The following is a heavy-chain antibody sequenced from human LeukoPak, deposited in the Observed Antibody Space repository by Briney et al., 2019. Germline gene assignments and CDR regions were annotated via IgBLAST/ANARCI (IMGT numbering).Heavy chain of an antibody. CDR1: GYTFTGYY. J-gene: IGHJ4*02. CDR2: INPNSGGT. D-gene: IGHD1-26*01. Sequence: ASVKVSCKASGYTFTGYYMHWVRQAPGQGLEWMGRINPNSGGTNYAEKVQGRVTMTRDTSISTAYMELSRLRSDDTAVYYCARDDSGSYNFDYWGQGTLVTVSS. CDR3: ARDDSGSYNFDY. V-gene: IGHV1-2*06.